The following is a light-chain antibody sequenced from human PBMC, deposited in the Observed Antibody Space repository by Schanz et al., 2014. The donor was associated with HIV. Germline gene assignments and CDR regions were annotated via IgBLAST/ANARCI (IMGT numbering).Light chain of an antibody. CDR3: QQYNDWRT. V-gene: IGKV3-15*01. J-gene: IGKJ1*01. CDR1: QSVSSS. CDR2: DAS. Sequence: EIVMTQSPATLSVSPGDSATLSCRASQSVSSSLGWYQQKPGQAPRLLIYDASTRATGIPARFSGSGSGTEFTLTISSLQSEDFAVYYCQQYNDWRTFGQGTKVEIK.